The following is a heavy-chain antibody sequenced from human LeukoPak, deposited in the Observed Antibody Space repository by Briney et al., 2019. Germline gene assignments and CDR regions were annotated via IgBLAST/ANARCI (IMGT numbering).Heavy chain of an antibody. CDR3: ARDPAANYDFWRGYYQGYYYGMDV. J-gene: IGHJ6*02. CDR2: ISSYNGNT. CDR1: GGTFSSYA. V-gene: IGHV1-18*01. Sequence: ASVKVSCKASGGTFSSYAISWVRQAPGQGLEWMGWISSYNGNTNYAQNLQGRITMTTDTSTSTAYMELRSLRSDDTAVYYCARDPAANYDFWRGYYQGYYYGMDVWGQGTTVTVSS. D-gene: IGHD3-3*01.